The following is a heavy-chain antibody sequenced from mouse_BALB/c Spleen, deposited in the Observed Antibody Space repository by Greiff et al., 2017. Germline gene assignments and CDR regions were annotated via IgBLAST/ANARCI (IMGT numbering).Heavy chain of an antibody. Sequence: EVQLQQSGAELVRSGASVKLSCTASGFNIKDYYMHWVKQRPEPGLEWIGWIDPENGDTEYAPKFQGKATMTADTSSNTAYLQLSSLTSEDTAVYYCNANYDYEGTWFAYWGQGTLVTVSA. J-gene: IGHJ3*01. V-gene: IGHV14-4*02. D-gene: IGHD2-4*01. CDR2: IDPENGDT. CDR1: GFNIKDYY. CDR3: NANYDYEGTWFAY.